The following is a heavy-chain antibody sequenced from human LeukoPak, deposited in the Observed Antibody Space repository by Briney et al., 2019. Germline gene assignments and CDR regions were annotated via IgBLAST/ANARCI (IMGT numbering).Heavy chain of an antibody. J-gene: IGHJ4*02. CDR2: INGDGSGT. V-gene: IGHV3-74*01. CDR3: ARDSGYCRGGSCPFDS. D-gene: IGHD2-15*01. Sequence: GGSLRLSCAASGFTVSSYWMHWVRQAPGKGLVWVSRINGDGSGTNYADSVKGRFTISRDNAKNSLYLQMNSLRAEDTALYYCARDSGYCRGGSCPFDSWGQGTLVTVSS. CDR1: GFTVSSYW.